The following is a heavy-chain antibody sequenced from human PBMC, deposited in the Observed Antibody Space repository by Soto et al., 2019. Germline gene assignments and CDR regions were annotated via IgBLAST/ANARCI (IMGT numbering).Heavy chain of an antibody. CDR1: GFGFSSHY. Sequence: GSLRLSCVASGFGFSSHYMTWIRQAPGKGLEWVSYISSGADTIYYSDSVKGRFTVSRDNARNSLYLQMDSLRAEDTAIYYCAGDPYYYASDYWGQGTLVTVSS. CDR3: AGDPYYYASDY. J-gene: IGHJ4*02. D-gene: IGHD3-10*01. V-gene: IGHV3-11*01. CDR2: ISSGADTI.